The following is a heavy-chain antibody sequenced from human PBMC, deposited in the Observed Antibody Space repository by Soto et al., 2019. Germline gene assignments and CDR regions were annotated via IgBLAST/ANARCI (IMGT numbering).Heavy chain of an antibody. J-gene: IGHJ4*02. V-gene: IGHV1-3*01. D-gene: IGHD6-6*01. CDR2: INAGNANT. CDR1: KYTFSNYA. CDR3: ASGSSGTKFES. Sequence: ASVKFSCKASKYTFSNYAMHWVRQAPGQRLAWMGWINAGNANTKYSQKFQGRVTITRDTSASTAYMELSSLRSEDTAVYYCASGSSGTKFESWGMGTLVTVSS.